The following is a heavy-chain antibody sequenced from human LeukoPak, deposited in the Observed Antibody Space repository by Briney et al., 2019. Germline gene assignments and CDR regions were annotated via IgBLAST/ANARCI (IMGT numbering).Heavy chain of an antibody. CDR3: ARRVDYYDSSGYYSGFDY. D-gene: IGHD3-22*01. CDR2: IYTSGST. CDR1: GGSISSYY. J-gene: IGHJ4*02. V-gene: IGHV4-4*09. Sequence: PSETLSLTCTASGGSISSYYWSWIRQPPGKGLDWIGYIYTSGSTNYNPSLKSRVTISVDTSKNQFSLKLSSVTAADTAVYYCARRVDYYDSSGYYSGFDYWGQGTLVTVSS.